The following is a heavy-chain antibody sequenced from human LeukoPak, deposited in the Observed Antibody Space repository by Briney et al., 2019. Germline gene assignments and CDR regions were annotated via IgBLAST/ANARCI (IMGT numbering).Heavy chain of an antibody. D-gene: IGHD6-6*01. V-gene: IGHV4-34*01. CDR2: INHSGST. Sequence: SETLSLTCAVYGGSFSGYYWSWIRQPPGKGLEWIGEINHSGSTNYNPSLKSRVTISVDTSKNQFSLKLSSVTAADTAVYYCARRAEYSRAHYYFDYWGQGTLVTVSS. CDR3: ARRAEYSRAHYYFDY. J-gene: IGHJ4*02. CDR1: GGSFSGYY.